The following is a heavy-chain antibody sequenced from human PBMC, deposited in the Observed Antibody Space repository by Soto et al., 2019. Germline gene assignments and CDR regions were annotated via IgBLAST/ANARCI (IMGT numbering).Heavy chain of an antibody. CDR2: IYWNDDK. V-gene: IGHV2-5*01. J-gene: IGHJ4*02. CDR1: GFSLSTSGVG. CDR3: AHAETHYYDSSGYYYGY. D-gene: IGHD3-22*01. Sequence: SVPTLVNPTQTLTLTCTFSGFSLSTSGVGVGWIRQPPGKALEWLALIYWNDDKRYSPSLKSRLTITKDTSKNQVVLTMTNMDPVDTATYYCAHAETHYYDSSGYYYGYWGQGTLVTVS.